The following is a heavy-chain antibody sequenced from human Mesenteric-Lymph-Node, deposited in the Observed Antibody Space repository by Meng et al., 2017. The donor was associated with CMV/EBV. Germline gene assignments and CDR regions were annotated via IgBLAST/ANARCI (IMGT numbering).Heavy chain of an antibody. CDR1: YTFTDYY. D-gene: IGHD3-3*01. CDR2: LYPNSGAT. Sequence: YTFTDYYMHWVRQAPGQGLEWMGWLYPNSGATNYAQKFQGRVTMTRDTSISTAYMELSRLTSDDTAVYYCARALTIFGVIITRTAFDYWGQGTLVTVSS. CDR3: ARALTIFGVIITRTAFDY. J-gene: IGHJ4*02. V-gene: IGHV1-2*02.